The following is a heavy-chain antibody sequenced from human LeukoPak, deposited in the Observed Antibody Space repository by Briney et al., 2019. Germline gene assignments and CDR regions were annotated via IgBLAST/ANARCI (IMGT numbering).Heavy chain of an antibody. D-gene: IGHD3-9*01. CDR3: AKDYARYFDWLLPDY. V-gene: IGHV3-30*18. CDR1: GFTFSSYG. Sequence: EPGGSLRLSCAASGFTFSSYGMRWVRQAPGKGLEWVAVISYDGSNKYHADSVKGRFTISRDNSKNTLYLQMNSLRAEDTAVYYCAKDYARYFDWLLPDYWGQGTLVTVSS. J-gene: IGHJ4*02. CDR2: ISYDGSNK.